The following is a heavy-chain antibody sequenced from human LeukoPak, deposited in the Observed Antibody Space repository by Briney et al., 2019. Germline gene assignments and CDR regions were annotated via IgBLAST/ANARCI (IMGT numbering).Heavy chain of an antibody. J-gene: IGHJ5*02. D-gene: IGHD2-2*01. CDR3: TRAYLYCSSTSCLYNWFDP. CDR1: GFTFGDYD. V-gene: IGHV3-49*03. CDR2: IRSKAYGGTT. Sequence: GGSLRLSCTASGFTFGDYDMSWFRQAPGKGLEWVGFIRSKAYGGTTEYAASVKGRFTISRDDSKSIAYLQMNSLKTEDTAVYYCTRAYLYCSSTSCLYNWFDPWGQGTLVTVSS.